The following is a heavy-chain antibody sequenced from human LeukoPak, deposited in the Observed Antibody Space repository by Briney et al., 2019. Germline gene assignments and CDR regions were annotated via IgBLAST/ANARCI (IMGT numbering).Heavy chain of an antibody. J-gene: IGHJ4*02. CDR2: ISGSGGST. V-gene: IGHV3-23*01. Sequence: GGSLRLSCAASGFTFSSYAMSWVRQAPGKGLEWVSAISGSGGSTYYADSVKGRFTISRDNAKNTLYLQMNSLRAEDTAVYYCAREGDSSGYYYLDYWGQGTLVTVSS. D-gene: IGHD3-22*01. CDR1: GFTFSSYA. CDR3: AREGDSSGYYYLDY.